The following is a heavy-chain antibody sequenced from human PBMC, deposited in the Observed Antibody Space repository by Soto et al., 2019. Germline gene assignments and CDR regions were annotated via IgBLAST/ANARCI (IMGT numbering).Heavy chain of an antibody. CDR2: MNPNSGKT. V-gene: IGHV1-8*01. CDR1: GYTSTSYD. Sequence: ASVKVSCKASGYTSTSYDINWVRQASGQGLEWMGWMNPNSGKTGYAQKFQGRVTITRDTSASTAYMELSSLRSEDTAVYYCARGDSGSYYYYYYGMDVWGQGTTVTVS. J-gene: IGHJ6*02. CDR3: ARGDSGSYYYYYYGMDV. D-gene: IGHD3-10*01.